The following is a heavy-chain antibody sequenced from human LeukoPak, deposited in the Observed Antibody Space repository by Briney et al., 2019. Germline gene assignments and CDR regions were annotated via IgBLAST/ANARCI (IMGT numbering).Heavy chain of an antibody. CDR1: GATFSSYA. CDR2: IIPILGIA. Sequence: SVKLSCKASGATFSSYAISWVRQAPGQGLEWMGRIIPILGIANYAQKFQGRVTITADKSTSTAYMELSSLKAEDTAVYYCACSGGSCYFDYWGQGTLVTVSS. D-gene: IGHD2-15*01. CDR3: ACSGGSCYFDY. J-gene: IGHJ4*02. V-gene: IGHV1-69*04.